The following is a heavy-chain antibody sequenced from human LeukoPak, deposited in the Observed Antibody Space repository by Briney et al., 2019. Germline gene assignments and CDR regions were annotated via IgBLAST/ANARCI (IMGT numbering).Heavy chain of an antibody. Sequence: SETLSLTCAVSGGSISSSNWWSWVRQPPGKGLEWIGEIYHSGSTNYNPSLKSRVTISVDKSKNQFSLKLSSVTAADTAVYYCARRGCSSTSCYGVHYYGMDVWGQGTTVTVSS. CDR3: ARRGCSSTSCYGVHYYGMDV. J-gene: IGHJ6*02. CDR2: IYHSGST. CDR1: GGSISSSNW. D-gene: IGHD2-2*01. V-gene: IGHV4-4*02.